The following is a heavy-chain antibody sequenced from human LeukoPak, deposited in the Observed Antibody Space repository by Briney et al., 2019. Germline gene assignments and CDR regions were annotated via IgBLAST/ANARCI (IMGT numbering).Heavy chain of an antibody. V-gene: IGHV3-7*01. CDR2: IKQDGSEK. CDR1: GFTVSRNY. J-gene: IGHJ5*02. Sequence: GGSLRLSCAASGFTVSRNYMSWVRQAPGKGLEWVANIKQDGSEKHYVDSVKGRFTISRDNAKNSLYLQMNSLRAEDTAVYYCARDYSGWSLDPWGQGTLVTVSS. D-gene: IGHD5-12*01. CDR3: ARDYSGWSLDP.